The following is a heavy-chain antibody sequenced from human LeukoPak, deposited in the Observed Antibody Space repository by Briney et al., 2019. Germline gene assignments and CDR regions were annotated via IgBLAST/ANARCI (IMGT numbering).Heavy chain of an antibody. CDR2: INHSGST. Sequence: PSETLSLTCAVYGGSFSGYYWSWIRQPPGKGLEWIGEINHSGSTNYNPSLKSRVTISVDTSKKQFSLKLSSVTAADKAVYYCXXXPAXVVPAHRGYXQHWGQGXLVTV. CDR1: GGSFSGYY. J-gene: IGHJ1*01. CDR3: XXXPAXVVPAHRGYXQH. D-gene: IGHD2-2*01. V-gene: IGHV4-34*01.